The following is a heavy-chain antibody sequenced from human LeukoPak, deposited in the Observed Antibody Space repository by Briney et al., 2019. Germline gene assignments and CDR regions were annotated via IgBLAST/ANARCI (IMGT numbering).Heavy chain of an antibody. CDR1: GFTFSGYW. Sequence: PGGSLRLSCAASGFTFSGYWMSWVRQAPGKGLEWVANINQDGSAKYYVDSVKGRFIISRDTSKNSLNLQMNSLRAEDTAVYYCARDASYSSSFGWFDPWGQGTLVTVSS. CDR3: ARDASYSSSFGWFDP. CDR2: INQDGSAK. J-gene: IGHJ5*02. D-gene: IGHD6-13*01. V-gene: IGHV3-7*03.